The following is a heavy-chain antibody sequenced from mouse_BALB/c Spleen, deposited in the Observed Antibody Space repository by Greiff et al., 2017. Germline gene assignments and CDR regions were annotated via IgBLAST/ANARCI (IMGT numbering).Heavy chain of an antibody. V-gene: IGHV2-9*02. CDR3: ARDRRAASAWFAY. CDR1: GFSLTSYG. D-gene: IGHD1-2*01. CDR2: IWAGGST. Sequence: VQLVESGPGLVAPSQSLSITCTVSGFSLTSYGVHWVRQPPGKGLEWLGVIWAGGSTNYNSALMSRLSISKDNSKSQVFLKMYSLQTDDTAMYYCARDRRAASAWFAYWGQGTLVTVSA. J-gene: IGHJ3*01.